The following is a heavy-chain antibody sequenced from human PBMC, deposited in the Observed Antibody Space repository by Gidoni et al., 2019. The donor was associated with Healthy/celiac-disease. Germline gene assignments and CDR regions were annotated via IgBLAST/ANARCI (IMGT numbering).Heavy chain of an antibody. CDR2: ISYDGSNK. J-gene: IGHJ4*02. CDR3: AKDFFIHMVRGGPDY. Sequence: QVQLLESGGGVVQPGRSLRLSCAASGFTFSRYGMHWVRQAPGKGLEWVAVISYDGSNKYYADSVKGRFTISRDNSKNTLYLQMNSLRAEDTAVYYCAKDFFIHMVRGGPDYWGQGTLVTVSS. V-gene: IGHV3-30*18. CDR1: GFTFSRYG. D-gene: IGHD3-10*01.